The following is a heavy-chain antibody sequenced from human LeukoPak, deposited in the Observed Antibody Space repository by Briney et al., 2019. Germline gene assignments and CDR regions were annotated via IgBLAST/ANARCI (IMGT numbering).Heavy chain of an antibody. CDR1: GGSISSGSYY. CDR3: ARAQAARPPGY. D-gene: IGHD6-6*01. V-gene: IGHV4-61*01. Sequence: PSETLSLTCTVSGGSISSGSYYWSWIRQPPGKGLEWIGYIYYSGSTYYNPSLKSRVTISVDRSKNQFSLKLSSVTAADTAVYYCARAQAARPPGYWGQGTLVTVSS. J-gene: IGHJ4*02. CDR2: IYYSGST.